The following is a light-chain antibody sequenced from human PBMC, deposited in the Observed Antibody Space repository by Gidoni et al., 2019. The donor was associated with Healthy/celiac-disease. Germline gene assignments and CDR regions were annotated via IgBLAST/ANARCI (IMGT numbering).Light chain of an antibody. J-gene: IGKJ4*01. CDR2: WAS. CDR1: QSVLYSSNNKNY. CDR3: QQYYSTPLT. Sequence: SLGERATINCKSSQSVLYSSNNKNYLAWYQQKPGQPPKLLIYWASTRESGVPDRFSGSGSGTDFTLTISSLQAEDVAVYYCQQYYSTPLTFGGGTKVEIK. V-gene: IGKV4-1*01.